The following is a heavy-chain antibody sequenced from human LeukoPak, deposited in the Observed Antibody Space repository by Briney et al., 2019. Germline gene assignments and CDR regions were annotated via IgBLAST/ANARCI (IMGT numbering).Heavy chain of an antibody. CDR2: IYPRDGST. V-gene: IGHV1-46*01. CDR3: ARDQEGFDY. CDR1: GYTFTRNY. J-gene: IGHJ4*02. Sequence: ASVKVSCKASGYTFTRNYIHWVRQAPGQGLEWMGMIYPRDGSTSYAQKFQGRVTVTRDTSTSTVHMELSGLRSEDTAVYYCARDQEGFDYWGQGTLVTVSS.